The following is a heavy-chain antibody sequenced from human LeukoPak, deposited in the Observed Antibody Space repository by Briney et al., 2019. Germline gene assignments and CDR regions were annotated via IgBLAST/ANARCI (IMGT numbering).Heavy chain of an antibody. CDR1: GGTFSSYA. CDR3: ARDVGIAAAGTRGYFDY. CDR2: IIPIFGTA. Sequence: ASVKVSCKASGGTFSSYAISWVRQAPGQGLEWMGGIIPIFGTANYAQKFQGRVTITADESPSTAYMELSSLRSEDTAVYYCARDVGIAAAGTRGYFDYWGQGTLVTVSS. D-gene: IGHD6-13*01. V-gene: IGHV1-69*13. J-gene: IGHJ4*02.